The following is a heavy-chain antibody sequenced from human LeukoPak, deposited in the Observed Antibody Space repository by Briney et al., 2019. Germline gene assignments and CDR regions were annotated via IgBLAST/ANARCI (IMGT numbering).Heavy chain of an antibody. V-gene: IGHV4-59*01. CDR2: IHYSGST. CDR1: GGSISGYY. D-gene: IGHD2-15*01. Sequence: SSETLSLTCTVSGGSISGYYWSWIRQPPGKGLEWIGYIHYSGSTRYNPSLENRVTISVDTSKNQFSLNLTSVTAADTAVYYCARHVAATGDYYYGMDVWGQGTTVTVS. CDR3: ARHVAATGDYYYGMDV. J-gene: IGHJ6*02.